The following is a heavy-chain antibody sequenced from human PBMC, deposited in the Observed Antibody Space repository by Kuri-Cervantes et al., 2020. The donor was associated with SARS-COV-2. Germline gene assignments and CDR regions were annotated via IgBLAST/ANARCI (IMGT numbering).Heavy chain of an antibody. CDR1: GLTFSTYS. CDR3: ARDMTFDEYGDYFYYYMDV. V-gene: IGHV3-30*03. CDR2: ISYDGSNK. D-gene: IGHD3-16*01. Sequence: GESLKISCAASGLTFSTYSMHWVRQAPGKGLEWVAVISYDGSNKYYGDSVKGRFTISRDNSKNTLYLEMDGLRPEDTAVYYCARDMTFDEYGDYFYYYMDVWGKVTTVTVSS. J-gene: IGHJ6*03.